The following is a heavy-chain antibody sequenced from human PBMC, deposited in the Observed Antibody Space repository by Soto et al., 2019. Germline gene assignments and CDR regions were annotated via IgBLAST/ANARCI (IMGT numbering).Heavy chain of an antibody. CDR2: IYYSGTT. Sequence: PSETLSLTCAVSGYSISSSNWWGWIRQPPGKGLEWIGYIYYSGTTYYNPSLKSRVTMSVDTSKNQFSLTLTSVTAADTAVYYCARQCRGVTCHWFVPWGQGTLVTVSS. V-gene: IGHV4-28*01. J-gene: IGHJ5*02. CDR1: GYSISSSNW. CDR3: ARQCRGVTCHWFVP. D-gene: IGHD2-15*01.